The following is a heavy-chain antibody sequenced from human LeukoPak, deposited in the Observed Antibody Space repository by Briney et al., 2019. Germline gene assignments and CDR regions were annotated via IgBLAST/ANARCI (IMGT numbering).Heavy chain of an antibody. D-gene: IGHD3-10*01. CDR3: ASQPVGLWFGDPLDV. J-gene: IGHJ6*02. Sequence: PSETLSLTCAVSGGSISSGGYSWSWIRQPPGKGLEWIGYIYHSGSTYYNPSLKSRVTISVDTSKNQFSLKLSSVTAADTAVYYCASQPVGLWFGDPLDVWGQGTTVTVSS. V-gene: IGHV4-30-2*03. CDR2: IYHSGST. CDR1: GGSISSGGYS.